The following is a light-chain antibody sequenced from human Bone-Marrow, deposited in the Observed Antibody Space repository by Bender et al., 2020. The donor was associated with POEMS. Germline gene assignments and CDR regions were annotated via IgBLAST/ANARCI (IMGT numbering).Light chain of an antibody. CDR2: EVS. Sequence: QSALTQPASVSGSPGQSITISCSGTNSDVGTYNLVSWYRQDPGKVPKLIIYEVSKRPSGVSNRFSGSKSGNTASLTISGLQAEDEADYYCSSFTSLSTWVFGGGTKLTVL. V-gene: IGLV2-23*02. J-gene: IGLJ3*02. CDR1: NSDVGTYNL. CDR3: SSFTSLSTWV.